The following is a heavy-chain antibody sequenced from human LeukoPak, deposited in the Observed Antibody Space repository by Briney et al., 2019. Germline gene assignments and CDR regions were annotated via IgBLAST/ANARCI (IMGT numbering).Heavy chain of an antibody. CDR3: AKDMYGDFGGIDY. D-gene: IGHD4-17*01. CDR2: IYNSGSST. Sequence: GGSLRLSCAASGFTFKTYAMMWVRQAPGKGREGVSVIYNSGSSTYYADSVKGRFTISRDNSKNTLHLQMSSLRAEDTAIYYCAKDMYGDFGGIDYWGQGTLVTVSS. J-gene: IGHJ4*02. CDR1: GFTFKTYA. V-gene: IGHV3-23*03.